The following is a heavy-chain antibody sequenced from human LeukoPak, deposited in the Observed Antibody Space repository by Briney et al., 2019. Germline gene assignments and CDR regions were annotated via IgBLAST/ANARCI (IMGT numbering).Heavy chain of an antibody. D-gene: IGHD4-17*01. V-gene: IGHV4-30-4*08. J-gene: IGHJ4*02. CDR1: GGSISSGDYY. Sequence: PSQTLSLTCTVSGGSISSGDYYWSWIRQPPGKGLEWIGYIYYTASTYYNPSLKSRVTISVDTSKTQFSLKLSSVTAADTAVYYCARDRLGYGDFDYWGQGTRVTVSS. CDR2: IYYTAST. CDR3: ARDRLGYGDFDY.